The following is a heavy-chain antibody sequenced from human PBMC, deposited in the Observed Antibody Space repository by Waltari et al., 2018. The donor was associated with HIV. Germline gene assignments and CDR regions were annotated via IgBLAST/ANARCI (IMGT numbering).Heavy chain of an antibody. D-gene: IGHD7-27*01. CDR2: ISASGGVI. Sequence: QDLLVESGGGLVNPGGSLRLSCAANGFSFRAYYMSWIRQAPGKGLEWIAYISASGGVIYYADSVKDRFTVSRDNSNNLLYLQMDNVNADDTAMYYCAGRPGDWGQGTLVTVSS. CDR3: AGRPGD. J-gene: IGHJ4*02. CDR1: GFSFRAYY. V-gene: IGHV3-11*01.